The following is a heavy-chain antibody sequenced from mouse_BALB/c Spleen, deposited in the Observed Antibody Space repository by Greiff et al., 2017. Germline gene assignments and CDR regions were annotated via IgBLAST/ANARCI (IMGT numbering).Heavy chain of an antibody. CDR2: INSNGGST. Sequence: DVMLVESGGGLVKLGGSLKLSCAASGFTFSSYYMSWVRQTPEKRLELVAAINSNGGSTYYPDTVKGRFTISRDNAKNTLYLQMSSLKSEDTALYYCARHWDEAMDYWGQGTSVTVSS. D-gene: IGHD4-1*01. CDR1: GFTFSSYY. CDR3: ARHWDEAMDY. J-gene: IGHJ4*01. V-gene: IGHV5-6-2*01.